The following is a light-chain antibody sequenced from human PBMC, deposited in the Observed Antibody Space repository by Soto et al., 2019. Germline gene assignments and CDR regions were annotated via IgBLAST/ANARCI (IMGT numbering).Light chain of an antibody. V-gene: IGLV1-51*01. CDR3: GSWDSSLSADV. J-gene: IGLJ1*01. Sequence: QSVLTQPPSASGTPGQRVLISCSGSSSNIGSNTVNWYQHLPGTAHKLLIYDDNKRPSGIPDRFSGSKSGTSATLGITGFQTGDEADYYCGSWDSSLSADVFGTGTKLTGL. CDR2: DDN. CDR1: SSNIGSNT.